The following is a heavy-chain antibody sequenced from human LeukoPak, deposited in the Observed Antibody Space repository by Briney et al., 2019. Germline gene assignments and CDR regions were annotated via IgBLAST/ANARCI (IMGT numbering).Heavy chain of an antibody. D-gene: IGHD5-12*01. V-gene: IGHV1-69*04. Sequence: ASVKVSCKASGGTFSSNAISWVRQAPGQGLEWMARIIPILAITNYAQKFLGRVTITADKSTNTAYLELSSLRYEDTAVYYCVRDGYISDRWFYGMDVWGRGTPVTVSS. CDR2: IIPILAIT. J-gene: IGHJ6*02. CDR1: GGTFSSNA. CDR3: VRDGYISDRWFYGMDV.